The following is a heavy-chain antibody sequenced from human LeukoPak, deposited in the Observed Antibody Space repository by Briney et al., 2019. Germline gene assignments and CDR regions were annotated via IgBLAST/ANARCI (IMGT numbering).Heavy chain of an antibody. D-gene: IGHD6-19*01. CDR3: ARGYLGGWYWYFDL. CDR2: INHSGST. V-gene: IGHV4-34*01. CDR1: GRPFRGYY. Sequence: SDTLSLTYAVYGRPFRGYYWSWIRQPPGKGLEWMGEINHSGSTNQNPSLKRRVNISVDTSKNNFSLKLSSVTAADTAVYYCARGYLGGWYWYFDLGGGGTLVTVSS. J-gene: IGHJ2*01.